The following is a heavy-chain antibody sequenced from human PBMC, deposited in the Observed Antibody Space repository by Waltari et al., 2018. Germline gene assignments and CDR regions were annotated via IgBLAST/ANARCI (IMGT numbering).Heavy chain of an antibody. D-gene: IGHD3-10*01. CDR3: ARDLRYGSGSRNYYYMDV. V-gene: IGHV1-2*02. CDR2: INPNSGGT. CDR1: GYTFTGYY. Sequence: QVQLVQSGAEVKKPGASVKVSCKASGYTFTGYYMHWVRQAPGQGLEWMGWINPNSGGTNYAQKFQGRVTMTRDTSISTAYMELSRLRSDDTAVYYCARDLRYGSGSRNYYYMDVWGKGTTVTVSS. J-gene: IGHJ6*03.